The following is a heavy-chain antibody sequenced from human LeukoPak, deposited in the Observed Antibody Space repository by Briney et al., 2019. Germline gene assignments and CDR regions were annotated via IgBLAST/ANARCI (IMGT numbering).Heavy chain of an antibody. D-gene: IGHD6-19*01. CDR2: IYYSGST. Sequence: SETLSLTCTVSGGSIRSSSYYWGWIRQPPGKGLEWIGSIYYSGSTYHNASLKSRGTISVDTSKNQFSLRLNSVTAADTAVYFCARQVVAVAGTGYFDYWGQGTLVTVSS. V-gene: IGHV4-39*01. J-gene: IGHJ4*02. CDR3: ARQVVAVAGTGYFDY. CDR1: GGSIRSSSYY.